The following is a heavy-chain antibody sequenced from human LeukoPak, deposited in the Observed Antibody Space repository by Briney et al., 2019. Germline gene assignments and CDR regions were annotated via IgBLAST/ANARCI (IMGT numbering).Heavy chain of an antibody. D-gene: IGHD3-3*01. CDR3: AREIPLDRFWSGSRGPMDV. J-gene: IGHJ6*03. CDR2: IYTSGST. V-gene: IGHV4-4*07. CDR1: GGSISSYY. Sequence: SETLSLTCTVSGGSISSYYWSWIRQPAGKGLEWIGRIYTSGSTNYNPSLKSRVTMSVDTSKNQFSLKLSSVTAADTAVYYCAREIPLDRFWSGSRGPMDVWGKGTTVTVSS.